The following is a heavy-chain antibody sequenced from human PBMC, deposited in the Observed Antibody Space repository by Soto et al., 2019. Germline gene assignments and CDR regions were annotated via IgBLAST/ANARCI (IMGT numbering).Heavy chain of an antibody. Sequence: PGGSLRLSCLGSGFTFGDYAVSWVRQAPGKGLEWVSFIRTKAYGGAPDYAASVKGRFTLSRDDSKSIVYLQMHSLQTEDTAVYFRSRVSGYSYGYSFGMDVWGQGTTVTVSS. CDR3: SRVSGYSYGYSFGMDV. V-gene: IGHV3-49*04. CDR2: IRTKAYGGAP. D-gene: IGHD5-18*01. J-gene: IGHJ6*02. CDR1: GFTFGDYA.